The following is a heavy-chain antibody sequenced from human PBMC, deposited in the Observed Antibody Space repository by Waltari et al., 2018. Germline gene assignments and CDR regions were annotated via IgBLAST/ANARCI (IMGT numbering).Heavy chain of an antibody. D-gene: IGHD2-2*01. Sequence: QVQLQESGPGLVKPSETLSLTCTVSGGSISSYYWSWIRQPPGKGLEWIGYIYYSGSTNYNPSLKSRVTISVDTSKNQFSLKLSSVTAADTAVYYCARGGEAYCSSTSCYSNAFDIWGQGTMVTVSS. J-gene: IGHJ3*02. CDR1: GGSISSYY. CDR2: IYYSGST. V-gene: IGHV4-59*01. CDR3: ARGGEAYCSSTSCYSNAFDI.